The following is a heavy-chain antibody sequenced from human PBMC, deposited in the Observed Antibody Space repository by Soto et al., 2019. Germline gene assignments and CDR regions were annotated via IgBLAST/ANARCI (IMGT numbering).Heavy chain of an antibody. D-gene: IGHD3-22*01. V-gene: IGHV3-33*01. CDR1: GFTFSSYG. Sequence: GGSLRLSCAASGFTFSSYGMHWVRQAPGKGLEWVAVIWYDGSNKYYADSVKGRFTISRDNSKNTLYLQMNSLRAEDTAVYYCARGYPYDSSGYYYVKYDAFDIWAQGTMVTVSS. J-gene: IGHJ3*02. CDR3: ARGYPYDSSGYYYVKYDAFDI. CDR2: IWYDGSNK.